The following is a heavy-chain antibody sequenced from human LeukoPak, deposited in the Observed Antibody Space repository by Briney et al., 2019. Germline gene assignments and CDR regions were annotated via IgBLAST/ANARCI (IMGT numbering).Heavy chain of an antibody. CDR3: ARGRLRVCSGGSCYLNDY. CDR2: IIPIFGTA. Sequence: SVKVSCKASGGTFSSYAISWVRQAPGQGLEWMGGIIPIFGTANYAQKFQGRVTITADKSTSTAYMELSSLRSEDTAVYYCARGRLRVCSGGSCYLNDYWGQGTLVTVSS. V-gene: IGHV1-69*06. CDR1: GGTFSSYA. J-gene: IGHJ4*02. D-gene: IGHD2-15*01.